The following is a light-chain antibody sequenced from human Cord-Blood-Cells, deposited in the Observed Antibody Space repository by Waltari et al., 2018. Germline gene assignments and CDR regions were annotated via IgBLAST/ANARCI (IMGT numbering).Light chain of an antibody. Sequence: DIQMTQSPSSLSESVGDRVTITCRASQSISSYLNWYQQKPGKAPKPLIYAASSLQSGVPSRFSGSGSGTDFTLTISSLQPEDFATYYCQQSYSTPITFGQGTRLEIK. CDR2: AAS. CDR3: QQSYSTPIT. V-gene: IGKV1-39*01. J-gene: IGKJ5*01. CDR1: QSISSY.